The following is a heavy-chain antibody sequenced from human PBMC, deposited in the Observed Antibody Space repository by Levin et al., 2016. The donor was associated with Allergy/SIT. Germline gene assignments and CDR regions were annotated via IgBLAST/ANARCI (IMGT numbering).Heavy chain of an antibody. CDR3: ARDIGCSSTSCYLHHYYGMDV. CDR2: INPNSGGT. CDR1: GYTFTGYY. J-gene: IGHJ6*02. D-gene: IGHD2-2*01. V-gene: IGHV1-2*04. Sequence: VKVSCKASGYTFTGYYMHWVRQAPGQGLEWMGWINPNSGGTNYAQKFQGWVTMTRDTSISTAYMELSRLRSDDTAVYYCARDIGCSSTSCYLHHYYGMDVWGQGTTVTVSS.